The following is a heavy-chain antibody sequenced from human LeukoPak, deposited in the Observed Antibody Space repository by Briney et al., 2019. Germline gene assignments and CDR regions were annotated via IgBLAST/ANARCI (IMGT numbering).Heavy chain of an antibody. V-gene: IGHV4-59*01. J-gene: IGHJ3*02. D-gene: IGHD2-15*01. CDR3: ARDRGGSSGAFDI. CDR1: GGSISSYY. CDR2: IYYSGST. Sequence: SETLSLTCTVSGGSISSYYWSWIRQPPGKGLEWIGYIYYSGSTNYNPSLKSRVTISVDTSKNQFSPKLSSVTAADTAVYYCARDRGGSSGAFDIWGQGTMVTVSS.